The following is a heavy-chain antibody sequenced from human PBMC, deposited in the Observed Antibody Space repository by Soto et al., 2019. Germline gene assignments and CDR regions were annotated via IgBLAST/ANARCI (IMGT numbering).Heavy chain of an antibody. Sequence: QVQLVESGGGVVQPGGSLRLSCAASGFTLNNYGIHWVRQAPGKGPEWVTMISYHGSATYYADSVKGRFTISRDNSKDTVYLQMNTLRPEDTAMYYCARDLYSSGWYNYFDPWGQGTLVTVSS. CDR2: ISYHGSAT. D-gene: IGHD6-19*01. J-gene: IGHJ5*02. CDR1: GFTLNNYG. CDR3: ARDLYSSGWYNYFDP. V-gene: IGHV3-30*03.